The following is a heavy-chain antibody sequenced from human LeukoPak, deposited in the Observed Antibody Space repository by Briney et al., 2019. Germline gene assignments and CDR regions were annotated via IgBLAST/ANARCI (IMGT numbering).Heavy chain of an antibody. CDR2: IWYDGSNK. J-gene: IGHJ4*02. CDR3: ARAGYGDPHFDF. D-gene: IGHD4-17*01. Sequence: GGSLRLSCAASGFSFSNYGMHWVRQAPGKGLEWVAAIWYDGSNKYYGDSVKGRFTISRDNSKNTLYLRMNSLRAEDTAAYYCARAGYGDPHFDFWGQGTLVTVSS. CDR1: GFSFSNYG. V-gene: IGHV3-33*01.